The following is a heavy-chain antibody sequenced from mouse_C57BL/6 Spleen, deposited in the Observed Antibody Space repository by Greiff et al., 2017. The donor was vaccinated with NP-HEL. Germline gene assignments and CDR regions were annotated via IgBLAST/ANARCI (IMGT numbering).Heavy chain of an antibody. CDR3: ARRGYSNFYYAMDY. CDR1: GYTFTSYW. CDR2: IDPSDSYT. D-gene: IGHD2-5*01. J-gene: IGHJ4*01. Sequence: VQLQQPGAELVMPGASVKLSCKASGYTFTSYWMHWVKQRPGQGLEWIGEIDPSDSYTNYNQKFKGKSTLTVDKSSSTAYMQLSSLTSEDSAVYYCARRGYSNFYYAMDYWGQGTSVTVSS. V-gene: IGHV1-69*01.